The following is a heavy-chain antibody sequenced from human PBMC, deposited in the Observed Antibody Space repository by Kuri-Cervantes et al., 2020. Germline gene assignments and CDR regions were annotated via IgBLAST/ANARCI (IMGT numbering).Heavy chain of an antibody. D-gene: IGHD3-10*01. V-gene: IGHV4-39*01. J-gene: IGHJ5*02. CDR2: IYYSGST. CDR3: ARLGVELWFGEPRPNWFDP. Sequence: SETLSLTCTVSGGSISSSSYYWGWIRQPPGKGLEWIGSIYYSGSTYYNPSLKSRVTISVDTSKNQFSLKLSSVTAADTAAYYCARLGVELWFGEPRPNWFDPWGQGTLVTVSS. CDR1: GGSISSSSYY.